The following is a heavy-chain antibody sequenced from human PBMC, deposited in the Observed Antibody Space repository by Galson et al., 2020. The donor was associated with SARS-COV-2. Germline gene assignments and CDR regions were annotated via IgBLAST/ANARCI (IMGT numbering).Heavy chain of an antibody. CDR2: MSPHNGGT. Sequence: ASVKVSCRTSDYAFTDYYIHWIRQAPGQGLEWMGWMSPHNGGTNYAQKFQGRVTMTRDTPITTAYMELTRLRSDDTAVYYCARGGRFARSGEWWFDPRGQGSLVTVSS. J-gene: IGHJ5*02. CDR3: ARGGRFARSGEWWFDP. D-gene: IGHD3-16*01. CDR1: DYAFTDYY. V-gene: IGHV1-2*02.